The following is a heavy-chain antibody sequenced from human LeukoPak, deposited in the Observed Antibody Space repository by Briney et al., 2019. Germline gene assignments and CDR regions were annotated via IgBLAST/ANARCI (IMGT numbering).Heavy chain of an antibody. V-gene: IGHV5-10-1*01. CDR2: IDPSDSYT. J-gene: IGHJ6*02. Sequence: GESLKISCKGSGYSFTSYWISWVRQMPGKGLEWMGRIDPSDSYTNYSPSFQGHVTISADKSISTAYLQWSSLKASGTDMYYCASLLTGNYSGMDVWGQGTTVTVS. CDR3: ASLLTGNYSGMDV. CDR1: GYSFTSYW. D-gene: IGHD3-10*01.